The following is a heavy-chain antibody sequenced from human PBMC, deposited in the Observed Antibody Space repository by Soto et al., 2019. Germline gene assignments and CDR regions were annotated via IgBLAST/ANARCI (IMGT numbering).Heavy chain of an antibody. V-gene: IGHV1-69*13. CDR2: IIPIFGTA. CDR1: GGTFSSYA. J-gene: IGHJ4*02. CDR3: ARRRREMATTGQFDY. Sequence: RASVKVSCKASGGTFSSYAISWVRQAPGQGLEWMGGIIPIFGTANYAQKFQGRVTITADESTSTAYMELSSLRSEDTAVYYCARRRREMATTGQFDYWGQGTLVTVSS. D-gene: IGHD1-1*01.